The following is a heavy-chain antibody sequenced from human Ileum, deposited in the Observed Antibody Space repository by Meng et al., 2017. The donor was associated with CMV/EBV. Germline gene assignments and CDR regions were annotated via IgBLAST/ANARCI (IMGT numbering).Heavy chain of an antibody. CDR1: AYTFIDYV. D-gene: IGHD1-26*01. CDR3: GRGVGSIDPRFDP. J-gene: IGHJ5*02. V-gene: IGHV1-2*02. CDR2: INPNNGNT. Sequence: CKASAYTFIDYVMHWVRQGPGQGLEWMGWINPNNGNTNYAQKFQGRVTMTRDTSISTAYMDLSRLTSDDTAVYYCGRGVGSIDPRFDPWGQGTLVTVSS.